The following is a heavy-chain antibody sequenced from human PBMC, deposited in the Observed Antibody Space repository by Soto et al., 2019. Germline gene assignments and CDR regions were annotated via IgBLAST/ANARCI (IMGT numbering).Heavy chain of an antibody. CDR3: ARDMGAYYDFWSGSNDAFDI. D-gene: IGHD3-3*01. CDR1: GLTFSDYY. V-gene: IGHV3-11*01. Sequence: GGSLRLSCAASGLTFSDYYMSWIRQAPGKGLEWVSYISSSGSTIYYADSVKGRFTISRDNAKNSLYLQMNSLRAEDTAVYYCARDMGAYYDFWSGSNDAFDIWGQGTMVTVSS. J-gene: IGHJ3*02. CDR2: ISSSGSTI.